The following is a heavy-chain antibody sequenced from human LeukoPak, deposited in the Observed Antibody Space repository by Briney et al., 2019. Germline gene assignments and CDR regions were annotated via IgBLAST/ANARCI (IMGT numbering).Heavy chain of an antibody. Sequence: PSETLSLTCTVSGGSISSGDYYWSWIRQPPGKGLEWIGYIYHSGSTYYNPSLKSRVTISVDTSKNQFSLKLSSVTAADTAVYYYASLDSSGYYAFDIWGQGTMVTVSS. V-gene: IGHV4-30-4*08. D-gene: IGHD3-22*01. CDR2: IYHSGST. CDR3: ASLDSSGYYAFDI. J-gene: IGHJ3*02. CDR1: GGSISSGDYY.